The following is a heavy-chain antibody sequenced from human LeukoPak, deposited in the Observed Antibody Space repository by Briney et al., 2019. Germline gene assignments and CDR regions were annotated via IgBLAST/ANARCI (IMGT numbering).Heavy chain of an antibody. CDR1: GYTFTNYG. J-gene: IGHJ4*02. CDR3: ARDRAEMTGSSGSSGY. D-gene: IGHD3-22*01. V-gene: IGHV1-18*01. CDR2: ISAYNGNT. Sequence: ASVKVSCKASGYTFTNYGISWVRQAPGQGLEWMGWISAYNGNTNYAQKLQGRVTMTTDTSTSTAYMELRSLRSDGTAVYYCARDRAEMTGSSGSSGYWGQGTLVTVSS.